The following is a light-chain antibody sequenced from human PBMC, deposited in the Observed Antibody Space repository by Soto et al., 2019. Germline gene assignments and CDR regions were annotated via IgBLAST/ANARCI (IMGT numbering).Light chain of an antibody. CDR3: QQYNNWPFYT. V-gene: IGKV3-15*01. J-gene: IGKJ2*01. CDR1: QSVSSN. Sequence: EIVMTQSPATLSVSPGERATLSCRASQSVSSNLAWYQQKPGQAPRLLIYSASTRATTIPARFSGSGSGTEFTLTISGLQSEDFAVYYCQQYNNWPFYTFGQGTKVDIK. CDR2: SAS.